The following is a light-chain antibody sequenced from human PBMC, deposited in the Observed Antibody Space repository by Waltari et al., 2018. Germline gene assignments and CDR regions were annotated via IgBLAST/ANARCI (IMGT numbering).Light chain of an antibody. CDR2: EVT. V-gene: IGLV2-23*02. Sequence: QSALTQPASVPGSPGQSITISCTGSSSPLATYNLVSLYQPHPGKAPKLLILEVTKRPSGISLRFSGSKSGNTASLTISGLQAEDESYYYCSSYAGSSTWVFGGGTKLTVL. CDR3: SSYAGSSTWV. CDR1: SSPLATYNL. J-gene: IGLJ3*02.